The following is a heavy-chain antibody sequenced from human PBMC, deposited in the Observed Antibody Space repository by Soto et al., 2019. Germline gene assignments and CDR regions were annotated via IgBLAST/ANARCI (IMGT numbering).Heavy chain of an antibody. V-gene: IGHV4-30-4*01. J-gene: IGHJ5*02. D-gene: IGHD3-16*01. CDR2: IHYTGST. CDR3: ARARQYYDCELDP. CDR1: GGSISSGDYY. Sequence: PSETLSLTCTVSGGSISSGDYYWSWIRQPPGKGLEWIGYIHYTGSTNYNPSLKSRVTISLDTSKNQFSLKLTSVTAADTAIYYCARARQYYDCELDPWGQGTLVTVPQ.